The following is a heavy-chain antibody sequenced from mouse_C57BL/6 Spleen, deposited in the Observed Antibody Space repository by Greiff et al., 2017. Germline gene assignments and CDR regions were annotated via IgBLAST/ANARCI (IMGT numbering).Heavy chain of an antibody. J-gene: IGHJ2*01. CDR1: GYTFTSYW. V-gene: IGHV1-69*01. CDR2: IDPSDSYT. D-gene: IGHD2-2*01. Sequence: QVQLQQPGAELVMPGASVKLSCKASGYTFTSYWMHWVKQRPGQGLEWIGEIDPSDSYTNYNQKFNGKSTLTVDKSSSTAYMQLSSLTSEDSAVYYCARGAIYYGYDDWGQGTTLTVSS. CDR3: ARGAIYYGYDD.